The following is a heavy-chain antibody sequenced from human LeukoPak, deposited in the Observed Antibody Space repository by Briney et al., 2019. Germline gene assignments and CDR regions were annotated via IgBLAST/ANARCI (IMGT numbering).Heavy chain of an antibody. V-gene: IGHV3-7*01. D-gene: IGHD2-15*01. CDR2: INEDGSEK. CDR1: GFTFRNYW. J-gene: IGHJ3*02. Sequence: QPGGSLRLSCVASGFTFRNYWMSWVRQAPGKGLEWVANINEDGSEKYYVDSVEGRFTISRDNAKNSLSLQMNSLKGEDTAVYFCARGSSGGFHIWGQGTVVTVSS. CDR3: ARGSSGGFHI.